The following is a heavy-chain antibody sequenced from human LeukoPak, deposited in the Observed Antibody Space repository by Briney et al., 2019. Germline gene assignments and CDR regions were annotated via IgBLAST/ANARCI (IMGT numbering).Heavy chain of an antibody. Sequence: SETLSLTCTVSGGSISSYYWSWIWQPAGKGLEWIWRIYTSGSTNYNPSLKSRVTISVDTSKNQFSLKLSSVTAADTAVYYCARLVSAMVATNWFDPWGQGTLVTVSS. CDR2: IYTSGST. J-gene: IGHJ5*02. CDR3: ARLVSAMVATNWFDP. D-gene: IGHD5-18*01. V-gene: IGHV4-4*07. CDR1: GGSISSYY.